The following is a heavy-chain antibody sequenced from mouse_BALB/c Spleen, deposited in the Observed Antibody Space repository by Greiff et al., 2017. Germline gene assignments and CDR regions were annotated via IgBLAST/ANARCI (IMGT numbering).Heavy chain of an antibody. CDR1: GFTFSSYT. V-gene: IGHV5-9*03. CDR3: ARGYSFDY. Sequence: EVKLVESGGGLVKPGGSLKLSCAASGFTFSSYTMSWVRQTPEKRLEWVATISSGGGNTYYPDSVKGRFTISRDNAKNNLYLQMSSLRSEDTALYYCARGYSFDYWGQGTTLTVSS. CDR2: ISSGGGNT. D-gene: IGHD2-3*01. J-gene: IGHJ2*01.